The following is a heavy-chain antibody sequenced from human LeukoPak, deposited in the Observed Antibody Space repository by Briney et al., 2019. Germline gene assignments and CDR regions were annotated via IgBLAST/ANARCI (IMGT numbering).Heavy chain of an antibody. V-gene: IGHV3-9*01. CDR2: ISINSGSL. D-gene: IGHD4/OR15-4a*01. CDR1: GITFPAYA. Sequence: GRFLRSSCTAPGITFPAYAMHWVRQAPGKGLEWVSAISINSGSLGYADSVKGRFTISRDNAKTVVYLEMNSLRTEDTAFYFCAKAPVGYDATGVLDLWGRGTLVTVSS. CDR3: AKAPVGYDATGVLDL. J-gene: IGHJ2*01.